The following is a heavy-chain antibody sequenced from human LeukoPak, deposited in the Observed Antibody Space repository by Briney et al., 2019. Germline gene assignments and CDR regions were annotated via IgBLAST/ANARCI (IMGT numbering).Heavy chain of an antibody. J-gene: IGHJ4*02. CDR2: ISSSSSYI. Sequence: PGGSLRLSCAASGFTFSRYSMNWVRQAPGKGLEWVSSISSSSSYIYYADSVKGRFTISRDNAKNSLYLRMNSLRAEDTAVYYCAREANNYGDHSMMIWGQGTLVTVSS. CDR3: AREANNYGDHSMMI. D-gene: IGHD4-17*01. CDR1: GFTFSRYS. V-gene: IGHV3-21*01.